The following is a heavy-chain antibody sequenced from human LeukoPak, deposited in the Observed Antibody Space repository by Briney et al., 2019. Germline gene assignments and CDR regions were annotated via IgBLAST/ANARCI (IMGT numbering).Heavy chain of an antibody. CDR1: GYSISSGYY. D-gene: IGHD3-10*01. Sequence: SGTLSLTCTVSGYSISSGYYWSWIRQPPGKGLEWIGEINHSGSTNYNPSLKSRVTISVDTSKNQFSLKLSSVTAADTAVYYCARRAKYYYGSGRFDYWGQGTLVTVSS. J-gene: IGHJ4*02. CDR2: INHSGST. V-gene: IGHV4-38-2*02. CDR3: ARRAKYYYGSGRFDY.